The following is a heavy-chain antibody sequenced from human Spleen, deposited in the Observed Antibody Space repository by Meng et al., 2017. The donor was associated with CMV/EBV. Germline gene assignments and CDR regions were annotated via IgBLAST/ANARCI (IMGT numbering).Heavy chain of an antibody. J-gene: IGHJ4*02. V-gene: IGHV4-39*07. CDR3: AREFLHSGGYYAFDY. D-gene: IGHD3-22*01. CDR1: GGSISSSSYY. Sequence: SETLSLTCTVSGGSISSSSYYWGWIRQPPGKGLEWIGSIYYSGSTYYNPSLRSRVTISLDTSNKQVSLRLTSVTAADTAVYYCAREFLHSGGYYAFDYWGQGALVTVSS. CDR2: IYYSGST.